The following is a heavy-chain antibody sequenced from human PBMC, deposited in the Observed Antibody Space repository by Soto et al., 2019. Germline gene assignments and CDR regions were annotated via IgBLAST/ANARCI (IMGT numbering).Heavy chain of an antibody. CDR2: ISGSGGST. Sequence: EVQLLESGGGVVQPGGSLRLSCAASGFTFSSYAMSWVRQAPGQGLEWVSAISGSGGSTYYADSVEGRFTISRDNSKNTLYLQMNSLIAEDTAVYYCAIDFNWVVPAATDCWGQGTLVTVSS. CDR3: AIDFNWVVPAATDC. CDR1: GFTFSSYA. J-gene: IGHJ4*02. D-gene: IGHD2-2*01. V-gene: IGHV3-23*01.